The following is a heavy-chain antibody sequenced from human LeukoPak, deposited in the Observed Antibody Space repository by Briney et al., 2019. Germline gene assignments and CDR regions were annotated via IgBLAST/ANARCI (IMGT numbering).Heavy chain of an antibody. Sequence: GGSLRLSCAASGSTFSSYAMHWVRQAPGKGLEWVAVISYDGINKYYADSVKGRFTISRDNAKKTLYLQMNGLRDEDTAIYYCTRDLRNKGLDPWGQGTLVTVSS. D-gene: IGHD2/OR15-2a*01. CDR2: ISYDGINK. CDR1: GSTFSSYA. V-gene: IGHV3-30*04. CDR3: TRDLRNKGLDP. J-gene: IGHJ5*02.